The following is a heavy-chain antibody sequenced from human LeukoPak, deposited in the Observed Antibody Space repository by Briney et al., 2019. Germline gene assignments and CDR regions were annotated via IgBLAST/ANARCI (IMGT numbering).Heavy chain of an antibody. V-gene: IGHV3-74*01. CDR2: INSDGSST. J-gene: IGHJ4*02. CDR3: ARVPEYYDSSVN. CDR1: GITFTNAW. Sequence: GGSLRLSCVVSGITFTNAWMSWVRQAPGKGLVWVSRINSDGSSTSYADSVKGRFTISRDNAKNTLYLQMNSLRAEDTAVYYCARVPEYYDSSVNWGQGTLVTVSS. D-gene: IGHD3-22*01.